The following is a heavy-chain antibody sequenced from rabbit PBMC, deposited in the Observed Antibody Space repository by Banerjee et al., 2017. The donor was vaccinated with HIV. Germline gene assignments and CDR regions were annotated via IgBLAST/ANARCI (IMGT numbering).Heavy chain of an antibody. CDR2: IDAGDNDDT. V-gene: IGHV1S45*01. Sequence: QEQLEESGGDLVKPEGSLTLTCTASGFSFSSGYDMCWVRQAPGKGLEWIGCIDAGDNDDTYYATWAKGRFTISRTSSTTVTLQMTSLTAADTATYFCARDLAGVIGWNFNLWGQGTLVTVS. J-gene: IGHJ4*01. CDR3: ARDLAGVIGWNFNL. D-gene: IGHD4-1*01. CDR1: GFSFSSGYD.